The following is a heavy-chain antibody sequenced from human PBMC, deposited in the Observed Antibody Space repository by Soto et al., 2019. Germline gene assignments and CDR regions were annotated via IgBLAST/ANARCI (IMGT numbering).Heavy chain of an antibody. CDR2: IIRIFHTT. V-gene: IGHV1-69*01. J-gene: IGHJ4*02. CDR1: GGTFSSYA. CDR3: VHRRDGYKSAFFDY. Sequence: QVQLVQSGAEVKKPGSSVKVSCKASGGTFSSYAFSWVRQAPGQGLEWLGGIIRIFHTTTYAQKFQGRVTITADESTSAAYMELISLRSDDTAVYYCVHRRDGYKSAFFDYWGQGTLVTVSS. D-gene: IGHD5-12*01.